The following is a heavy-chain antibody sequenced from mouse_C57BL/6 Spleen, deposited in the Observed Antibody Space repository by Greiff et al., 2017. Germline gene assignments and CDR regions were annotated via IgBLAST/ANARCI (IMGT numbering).Heavy chain of an antibody. Sequence: QVQLQQSGAELVMPGASVKLSCKASGYTFTSYWMHWVKQRPGQGLEWIGEIDPSDSYTNYNQKFKGKSTLTVDKSSSTAYMQLISLTSEDSAVYNCARLGSYWYFDVWGAGTTVTVSS. CDR2: IDPSDSYT. V-gene: IGHV1-69*01. J-gene: IGHJ1*01. CDR3: ARLGSYWYFDV. CDR1: GYTFTSYW.